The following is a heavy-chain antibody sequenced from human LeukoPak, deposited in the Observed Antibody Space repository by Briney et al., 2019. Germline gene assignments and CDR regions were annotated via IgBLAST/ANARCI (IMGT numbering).Heavy chain of an antibody. Sequence: ASVKVSCKASGSTFTGYYMHWVRQAPGQGLEWMGWINPDNGGTSYAQKFQGRVTMTRDMSISTAYMELSRLRSDDTAVYYCARDPSNSGYDYLYYFDYWGQGTLVTVSS. D-gene: IGHD5-12*01. V-gene: IGHV1-2*02. CDR1: GSTFTGYY. CDR2: INPDNGGT. J-gene: IGHJ4*02. CDR3: ARDPSNSGYDYLYYFDY.